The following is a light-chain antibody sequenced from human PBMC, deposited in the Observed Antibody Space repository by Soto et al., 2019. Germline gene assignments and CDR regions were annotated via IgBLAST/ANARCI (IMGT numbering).Light chain of an antibody. V-gene: IGKV3-20*01. Sequence: EIVLTQSPDTLSLSPGDRATVSCRASQTVGASYVAWYQHRPGQAPKFLMYGASTMATGIPDRFSGSGSGTEFTLTIDSLEPEDFGLYYCQQYGRSPWTFGQGTRVEI. CDR2: GAS. CDR3: QQYGRSPWT. J-gene: IGKJ1*01. CDR1: QTVGASY.